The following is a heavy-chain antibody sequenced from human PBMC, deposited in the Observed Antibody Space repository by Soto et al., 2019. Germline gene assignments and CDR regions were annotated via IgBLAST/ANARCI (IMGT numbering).Heavy chain of an antibody. CDR1: GFTFDDYA. J-gene: IGHJ4*02. CDR2: INSDGSST. CDR3: ASGSRRGVIEDY. V-gene: IGHV3-9*01. Sequence: EVQLVESGGGLVQPGRSLRLSCAASGFTFDDYAMHWVRQAPGKGLEWVSGINSDGSSTSYADSVKGRFTISRDNAKNTLYLQMNSLRAEDTAVYYCASGSRRGVIEDYWGQGTLVTVSS. D-gene: IGHD2-21*01.